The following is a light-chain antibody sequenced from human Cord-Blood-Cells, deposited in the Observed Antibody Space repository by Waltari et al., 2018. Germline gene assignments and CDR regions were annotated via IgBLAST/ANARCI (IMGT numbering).Light chain of an antibody. Sequence: QSALTQPASVSGSPGQSITLACTGTRSHVGGYNYVSWYQHHPGKAPKLMLFEVSNRPSGVSNRFSGSKSGNTASLTISGLQAEDEADYYCSSYTSSSTLEVFGTGTKVTVL. CDR1: RSHVGGYNY. V-gene: IGLV2-14*01. CDR3: SSYTSSSTLEV. J-gene: IGLJ1*01. CDR2: EVS.